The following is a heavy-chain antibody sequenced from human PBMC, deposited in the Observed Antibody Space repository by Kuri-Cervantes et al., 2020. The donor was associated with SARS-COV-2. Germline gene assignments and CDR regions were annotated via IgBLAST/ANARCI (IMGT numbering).Heavy chain of an antibody. CDR3: ATPSYYDSSGSYDAFDI. J-gene: IGHJ3*02. V-gene: IGHV1-18*04. Sequence: ASVKVSCKASGYTFTSYGISWVRQAPGQGLEWMGWISAYNGNTNYAQKLQGRVTMTTDTSTSTAYMELRRLRSDDTAVYYCATPSYYDSSGSYDAFDIWGQGTMVTVSS. CDR1: GYTFTSYG. CDR2: ISAYNGNT. D-gene: IGHD3-22*01.